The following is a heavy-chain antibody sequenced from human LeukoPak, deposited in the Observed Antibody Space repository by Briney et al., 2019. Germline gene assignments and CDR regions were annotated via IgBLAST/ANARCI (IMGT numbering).Heavy chain of an antibody. CDR2: ISAYNVKT. CDR1: GYTFTSYG. J-gene: IGHJ4*02. V-gene: IGHV1-18*01. Sequence: ASVKVSCKASGYTFTSYGISWVRQAPGQGLEWMGWISAYNVKTNYAQKLQGRVTMTTDTSTSTAYMELRSLRSDDTAVYYCARDPADRYYDFWSGYAKGGSFDYWGQGTLVTVSS. D-gene: IGHD3-3*01. CDR3: ARDPADRYYDFWSGYAKGGSFDY.